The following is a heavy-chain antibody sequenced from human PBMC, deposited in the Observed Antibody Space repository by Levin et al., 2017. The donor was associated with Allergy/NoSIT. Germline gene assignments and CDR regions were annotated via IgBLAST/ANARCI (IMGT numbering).Heavy chain of an antibody. V-gene: IGHV3-30*18. CDR3: AKDVYGSGWYPLGNDAFEM. CDR2: LSSSLIKK. CDR1: FFPSLLSF. Sequence: SLLLSFSSSFFPSLLSFLHLLRTAPRPFLSFFSFLSSSLIKKFYADSVKGRFTISRDNSKNTLDLQMNSLRAEDTAVYYCAKDVYGSGWYPLGNDAFEMWGQGTKVSVSS. J-gene: IGHJ3*02. D-gene: IGHD6-19*01.